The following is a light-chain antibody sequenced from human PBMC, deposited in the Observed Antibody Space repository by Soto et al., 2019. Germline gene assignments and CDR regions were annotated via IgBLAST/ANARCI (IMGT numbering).Light chain of an antibody. J-gene: IGKJ4*01. CDR2: GAS. CDR1: QSITNNY. Sequence: EIVLTQSPGTLSLSPGETATLSCRASQSITNNYLAWYQQKPGRAHRLLIYGASSRATGIPDRFSGSGSGTDFTLIISRLEPEDFAVYYCQEYGYLVTFGGGTKVEIK. CDR3: QEYGYLVT. V-gene: IGKV3-20*01.